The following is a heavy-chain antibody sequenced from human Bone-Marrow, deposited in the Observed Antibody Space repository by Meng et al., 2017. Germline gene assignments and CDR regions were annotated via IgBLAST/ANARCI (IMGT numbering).Heavy chain of an antibody. J-gene: IGHJ4*02. D-gene: IGHD6-13*01. CDR1: GCPLVSYG. V-gene: IGHV3-33*01. CDR2: IWSDGSNK. CDR3: ARDLSSSSLDY. Sequence: GVSGEGCVQPWRSLRLSCAASGCPLVSYGMHWVRQAPGKGLEWVAVIWSDGSNKYYAESVKGRFTISRDTSKNTLYLQMDSLRVEDTAVYYCARDLSSSSLDYRGQGTLVTVSS.